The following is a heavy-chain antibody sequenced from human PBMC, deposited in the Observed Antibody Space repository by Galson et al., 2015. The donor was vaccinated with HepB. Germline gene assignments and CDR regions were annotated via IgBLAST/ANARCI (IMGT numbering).Heavy chain of an antibody. V-gene: IGHV5-51*01. D-gene: IGHD3-22*01. CDR2: IYPGDSDT. CDR3: ARQAYDSNGTSNFDY. Sequence: QSGAEVKKPGESLKISCKGSGYTFTNYWIGWVRQMPGKGLEWMGIIYPGDSDTRYSPSFQGQVTISADKSISTAYLQRSSLKASDTATYYCARQAYDSNGTSNFDYWGQGTLVTVSS. J-gene: IGHJ4*02. CDR1: GYTFTNYW.